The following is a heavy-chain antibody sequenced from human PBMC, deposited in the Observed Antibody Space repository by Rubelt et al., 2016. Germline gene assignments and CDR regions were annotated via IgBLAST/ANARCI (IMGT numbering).Heavy chain of an antibody. CDR3: AHKFNSGFDH. V-gene: IGHV2-70*15. CDR2: VDWDDDK. Sequence: QVTLRESGPALVKPTQTLTLTCTFSGFSLSTSGMCVSWIRQPPGKALEWLARVDWDDDKYYSTSLKTRLTISKDTPKNQVVLTMTNMDPVDTATYHCAHKFNSGFDHWGQGTLVTVSS. D-gene: IGHD6-19*01. J-gene: IGHJ4*02. CDR1: GFSLSTSGMC.